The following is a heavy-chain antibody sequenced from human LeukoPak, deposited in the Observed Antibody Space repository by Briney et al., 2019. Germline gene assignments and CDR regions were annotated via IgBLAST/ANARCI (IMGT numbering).Heavy chain of an antibody. V-gene: IGHV3-53*01. D-gene: IGHD3-22*01. CDR1: GFIVSSNY. CDR2: IGSGGTT. J-gene: IGHJ4*02. CDR3: AKYFYDSSTYSFDY. Sequence: PGGSLRLSCAASGFIVSSNYMSWVRQAPGKGLEWVSSIGSGGTTYYADSVKGRFTISRDNSKNTLFLQMNSLRAEDTAVYYCAKYFYDSSTYSFDYWGQGTLVTVSS.